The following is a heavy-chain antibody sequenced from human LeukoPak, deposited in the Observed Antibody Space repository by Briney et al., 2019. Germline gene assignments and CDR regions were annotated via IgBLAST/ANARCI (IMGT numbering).Heavy chain of an antibody. V-gene: IGHV3-23*01. CDR2: ISGSGGST. D-gene: IGHD1-14*01. Sequence: GGSLRLSCAASGFTFSSYAMSWVRPAPGKGLEGVSAISGSGGSTYYADSVKGRFTISRDNSKNTLYLQMYSLRAEDTAVYYCAENQKSPATAYDYWGQGTLVTVSS. CDR1: GFTFSSYA. CDR3: AENQKSPATAYDY. J-gene: IGHJ4*02.